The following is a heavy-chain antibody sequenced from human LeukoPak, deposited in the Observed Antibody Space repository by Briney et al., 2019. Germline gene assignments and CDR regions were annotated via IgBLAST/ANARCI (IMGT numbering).Heavy chain of an antibody. CDR1: GGTFSSYA. V-gene: IGHV1-69*05. CDR2: IIPIFGTA. D-gene: IGHD3-22*01. CDR3: ASGDCYDSSDFDY. J-gene: IGHJ4*02. Sequence: SVKVSCKASGGTFSSYAISWVRQAPGQGLEWMGKIIPIFGTANYAQKFQGRVTITTDESTSTAYMELSSLRSEDTAVYYCASGDCYDSSDFDYWGQGTLVTVSP.